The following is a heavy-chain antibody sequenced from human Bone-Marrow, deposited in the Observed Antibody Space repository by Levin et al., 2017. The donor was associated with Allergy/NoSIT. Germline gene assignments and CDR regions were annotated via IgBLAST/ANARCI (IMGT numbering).Heavy chain of an antibody. V-gene: IGHV4-31*03. CDR3: ARWYSSGWYGGLKDFDI. CDR2: IYYTGTA. J-gene: IGHJ3*02. D-gene: IGHD6-13*01. CDR1: GGSINSGGYY. Sequence: KTSETLSLTCTVSGGSINSGGYYWRWIRQRPGKGLEWIGYIYYTGTANYNPSLKSRVVILADTSKNQFSLKLSSVTVADTAVYFCARWYSSGWYGGLKDFDIWGQGKMVTVSS.